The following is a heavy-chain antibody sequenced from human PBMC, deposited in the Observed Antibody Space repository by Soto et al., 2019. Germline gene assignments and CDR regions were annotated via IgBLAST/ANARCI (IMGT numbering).Heavy chain of an antibody. J-gene: IGHJ4*02. CDR3: ARGRYSGYEGVDY. Sequence: QVQLVESGGGVVQPGRSLRLSCAASGFTFSSYGMHWVRQAPGKGLEWVAVIWYDGSNKYYADSVKGRFTISRDNSKNTLYLQMNSLRAEDTAVYYCARGRYSGYEGVDYWGQGTLVTVSS. CDR2: IWYDGSNK. D-gene: IGHD5-12*01. CDR1: GFTFSSYG. V-gene: IGHV3-33*01.